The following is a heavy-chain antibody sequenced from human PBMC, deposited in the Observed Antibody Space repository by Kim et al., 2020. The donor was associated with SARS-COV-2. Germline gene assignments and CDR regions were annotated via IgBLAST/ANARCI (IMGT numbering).Heavy chain of an antibody. D-gene: IGHD2-21*02. V-gene: IGHV4-34*01. CDR3: ARVGRKWLVEVPAIPVFFVY. J-gene: IGHJ4*02. Sequence: SETLSLTCAVYGGSFSGYYWSWIRQPPGKGLEWIGEINHSGSPNYNPSLKSRVTLSVDTSKNQFSLKPSAVTAAAPAVFYGARVGRKWLVEVPAIPVFFVYWGQGTLVTVSS. CDR1: GGSFSGYY. CDR2: INHSGSP.